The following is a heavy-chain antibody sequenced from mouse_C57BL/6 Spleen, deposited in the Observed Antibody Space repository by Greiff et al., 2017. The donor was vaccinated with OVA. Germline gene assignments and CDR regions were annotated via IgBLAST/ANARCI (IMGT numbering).Heavy chain of an antibody. CDR3: AKTAQASWFAY. CDR1: GYTFTDHT. V-gene: IGHV1-78*01. Sequence: VKLMESDAELVKPGASVKISCKVSGYTFTDHTIHWMKQRPEQGLEWIGYIYPRDGSTKYNEKFKGKATLTADKSSSTAYMQLNSLTSEDSAVYFCAKTAQASWFAYWGQGTLVTVSA. J-gene: IGHJ3*01. CDR2: IYPRDGST. D-gene: IGHD3-2*02.